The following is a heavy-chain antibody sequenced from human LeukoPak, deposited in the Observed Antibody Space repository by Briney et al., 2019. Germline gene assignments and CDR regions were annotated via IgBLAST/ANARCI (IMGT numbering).Heavy chain of an antibody. Sequence: GGSLRLSCAASGFSFGNYWMKWVRQDPVKGLEWVANINEDGSEKYYVDSVRGRFTISRDNAKNSLYLQMNSLRTEDTAIYYCARGGVRRGYYDYWGQGTLVTVSP. D-gene: IGHD1-14*01. CDR2: INEDGSEK. CDR3: ARGGVRRGYYDY. J-gene: IGHJ4*02. V-gene: IGHV3-7*01. CDR1: GFSFGNYW.